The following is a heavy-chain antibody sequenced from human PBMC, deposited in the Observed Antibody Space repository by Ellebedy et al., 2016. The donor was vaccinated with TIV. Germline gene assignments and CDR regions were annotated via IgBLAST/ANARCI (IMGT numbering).Heavy chain of an antibody. CDR2: IIPIFGTA. D-gene: IGHD3-22*01. CDR1: GGTFSSYA. V-gene: IGHV1-69*13. CDR3: AISVVRYYDSSGYLDYQYYFDY. J-gene: IGHJ4*02. Sequence: AASVKVSCKASGGTFSSYAISWVRQAPGQGLEWMGGIIPIFGTANYAQKFQGRVTITADESTSTAYMELSSLRSEDTAVYYCAISVVRYYDSSGYLDYQYYFDYWGQGTLVTVSS.